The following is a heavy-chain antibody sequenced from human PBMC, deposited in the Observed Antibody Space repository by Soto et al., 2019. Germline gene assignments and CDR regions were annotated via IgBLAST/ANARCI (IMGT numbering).Heavy chain of an antibody. CDR1: GFTFSNAW. J-gene: IGHJ5*02. D-gene: IGHD3-10*01. Sequence: EVQLVESGGGLVKPGGSVRLSCAASGFTFSNAWMSWFRQAPGKGLEWVGRIKSKTDGGTTDYAAPVKGRFTISRDDSTNTLFLQMVSLKTEDTAVYYCTPVREWLLLWFGEVDHWFGPWGQGTLVTVSS. CDR2: IKSKTDGGTT. V-gene: IGHV3-15*01. CDR3: TPVREWLLLWFGEVDHWFGP.